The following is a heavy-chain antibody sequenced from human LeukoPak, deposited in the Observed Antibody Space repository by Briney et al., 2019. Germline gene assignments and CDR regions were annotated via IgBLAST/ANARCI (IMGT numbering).Heavy chain of an antibody. J-gene: IGHJ4*02. CDR3: ASLDDSSGYYLDY. D-gene: IGHD3-22*01. CDR2: IYYSGST. V-gene: IGHV4-59*01. CDR1: GGSISSYY. Sequence: PSETLSLTCTVSGGSISSYYWSWIRQPPGKGLEWIGYIYYSGSTNYNPSLKSRVTISVDTSKSQFSLKLSSVTAADTAVYYCASLDDSSGYYLDYWGQGTLVTVSS.